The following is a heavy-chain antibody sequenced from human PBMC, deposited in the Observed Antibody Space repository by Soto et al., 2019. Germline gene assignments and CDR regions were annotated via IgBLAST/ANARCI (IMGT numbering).Heavy chain of an antibody. CDR1: GFTFSSYA. CDR3: ARMAIIVVFIGLDY. J-gene: IGHJ4*02. D-gene: IGHD3-3*01. V-gene: IGHV3-64*01. Sequence: EVQLVESGGGLVQPGGSLRLSCAASGFTFSSYAMHWVRQAPGKGLEYVSAISRNGGSTYYANSVKGRFTISRDNSTNTLYLQMGSLRAEDMSVYYCARMAIIVVFIGLDYWGQGTLVTVSS. CDR2: ISRNGGST.